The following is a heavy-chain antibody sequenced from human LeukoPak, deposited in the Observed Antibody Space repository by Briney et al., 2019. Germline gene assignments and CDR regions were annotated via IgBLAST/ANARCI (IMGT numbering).Heavy chain of an antibody. CDR1: GVSISGTTYC. J-gene: IGHJ4*02. CDR3: VADPINFDF. V-gene: IGHV4-39*07. CDR2: IYSSGHT. Sequence: SETLSLTCTVSGVSISGTTYCWAWIRQPPGRGLEWIGSIYSSGHTIYNASLKSRITISVDRSENQFSLNLRSVTAADTAVYYCVADPINFDFWGQGNLVTVSS.